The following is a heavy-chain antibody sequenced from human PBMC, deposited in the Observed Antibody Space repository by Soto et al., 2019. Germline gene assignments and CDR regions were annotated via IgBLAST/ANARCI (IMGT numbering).Heavy chain of an antibody. Sequence: QITLKESGPTLVKPTQTLTLTCTFSGFSLSTSGVGVGWIRQPPGKALEWLALIYWDDDKRYSPSLKSRLTITKDTSQTQLVLTMTNTDPVATATYSRAHITYYYDSSGYYSLFDYWGQRTLVTVSS. J-gene: IGHJ4*02. D-gene: IGHD3-22*01. CDR1: GFSLSTSGVG. CDR2: IYWDDDK. V-gene: IGHV2-5*02. CDR3: AHITYYYDSSGYYSLFDY.